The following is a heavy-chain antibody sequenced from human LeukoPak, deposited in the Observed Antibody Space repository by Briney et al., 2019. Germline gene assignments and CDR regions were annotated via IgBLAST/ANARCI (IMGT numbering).Heavy chain of an antibody. CDR1: GFAFSSYA. Sequence: GGSLRLSCAASGFAFSSYAMSWVRQAPGKGLEWVATIKQDGSEKYYVGSVEGRFTISRDNAKNSLYLQMNNLRAEDTAVYYCVARDGGYGDYWGQGTLVTVSS. CDR2: IKQDGSEK. CDR3: VARDGGYGDY. J-gene: IGHJ4*02. D-gene: IGHD5-24*01. V-gene: IGHV3-7*03.